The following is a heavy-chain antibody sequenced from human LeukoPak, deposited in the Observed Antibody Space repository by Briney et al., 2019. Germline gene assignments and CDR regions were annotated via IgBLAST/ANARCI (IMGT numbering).Heavy chain of an antibody. V-gene: IGHV3-7*01. Sequence: GGSLRLSCTASGFTFGDYAMSWFRQAPGKGLEWVANINQDGTEKYYVDSVKGRFTISRDNAKNSLDLQMNSLRVEDTGIYYCVKVAKYYYGSETYYFFEHWGQGTPVTASS. CDR1: GFTFGDYA. CDR2: INQDGTEK. D-gene: IGHD3-10*01. J-gene: IGHJ4*02. CDR3: VKVAKYYYGSETYYFFEH.